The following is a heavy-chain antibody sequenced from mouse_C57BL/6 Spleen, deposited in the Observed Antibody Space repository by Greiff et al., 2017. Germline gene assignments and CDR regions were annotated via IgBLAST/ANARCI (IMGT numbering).Heavy chain of an antibody. V-gene: IGHV1-64*01. CDR2: IHPNSGST. J-gene: IGHJ1*03. Sequence: QVQLKQPGAELVKPGASVKLSCKASGYTFTSYWMHWVKQRPGQGLEWIGMIHPNSGSTNYNEKFKSKATLTVDKSSSTAYMQLSSLTSEDAAVYYWARTPLYSNNLYWYGDVWGTGTTVTVSS. CDR1: GYTFTSYW. D-gene: IGHD2-5*01. CDR3: ARTPLYSNNLYWYGDV.